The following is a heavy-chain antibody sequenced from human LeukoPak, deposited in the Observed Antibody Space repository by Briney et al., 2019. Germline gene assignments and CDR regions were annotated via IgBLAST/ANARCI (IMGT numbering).Heavy chain of an antibody. V-gene: IGHV5-51*01. D-gene: IGHD2-15*01. CDR2: IYPGDSDT. Sequence: GESLKISCKGSGYSFTNYWIGWVRQMPGKGLEWMGIIYPGDSDTRYSPSFQGQVTISADKSISTAYLQWSSLKASDTAMYYCARRYCSGGSCYSEYYFDYWGQGTLVTVSS. CDR1: GYSFTNYW. CDR3: ARRYCSGGSCYSEYYFDY. J-gene: IGHJ4*02.